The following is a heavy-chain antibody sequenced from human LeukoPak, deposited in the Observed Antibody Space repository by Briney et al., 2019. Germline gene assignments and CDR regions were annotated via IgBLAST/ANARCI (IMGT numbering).Heavy chain of an antibody. V-gene: IGHV4-38-2*02. Sequence: SETLSLTCTVSGYSISSGYYWSWIRQPPGKGLEWIGEIYHSGSTNYNPSLKSRVTISVDKSKNQFSLKLSSVTAADTAVYYCARGVGIGGNDAFDMWGQGTTVTVSS. CDR2: IYHSGST. D-gene: IGHD2-21*01. J-gene: IGHJ3*02. CDR3: ARGVGIGGNDAFDM. CDR1: GYSISSGYY.